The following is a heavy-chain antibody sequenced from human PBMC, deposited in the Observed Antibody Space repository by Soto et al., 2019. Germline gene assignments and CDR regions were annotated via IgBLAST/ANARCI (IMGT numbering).Heavy chain of an antibody. V-gene: IGHV4-59*01. Sequence: SETLSLTCTVSGGSISSYYWSWIRQPPGKGLEWIGYIYYSGSTNYNPSLKSRVTISVDTSKNQFSLKLSSVTAADTAVYYCARDMGQYYYYGMDVWGQGTTVTVSS. CDR1: GGSISSYY. J-gene: IGHJ6*02. D-gene: IGHD3-10*01. CDR3: ARDMGQYYYYGMDV. CDR2: IYYSGST.